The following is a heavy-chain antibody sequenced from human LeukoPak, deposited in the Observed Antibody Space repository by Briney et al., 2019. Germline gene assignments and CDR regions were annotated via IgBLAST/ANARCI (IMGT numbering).Heavy chain of an antibody. J-gene: IGHJ5*02. CDR3: ARIVVVPAATPEYNWFDP. Sequence: SETLSLTCAVYGGSFSGYYWSWIRQPPGKGLEWIGEINHSGSTNYNPSLKSRVTISVDTSKYQFSLKLSSVTAADTAVYYCARIVVVPAATPEYNWFDPWGQGTLVTVSS. CDR1: GGSFSGYY. D-gene: IGHD2-2*01. V-gene: IGHV4-34*01. CDR2: INHSGST.